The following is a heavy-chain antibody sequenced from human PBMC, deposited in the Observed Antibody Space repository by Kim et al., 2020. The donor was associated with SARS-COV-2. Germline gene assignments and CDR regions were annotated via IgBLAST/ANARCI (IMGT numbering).Heavy chain of an antibody. Sequence: SETLSLTCAVYGGSFSGYYWSWIRQPPGKGLEWIGEINHSGSTNYNPSLKSRVTISVDTSKNQFSLKLSSVTAADTAVYYCARRYCSSTSCLWGGYYGMDVWGQGSTVTVSS. J-gene: IGHJ6*02. V-gene: IGHV4-34*01. CDR1: GGSFSGYY. CDR3: ARRYCSSTSCLWGGYYGMDV. CDR2: INHSGST. D-gene: IGHD2-2*01.